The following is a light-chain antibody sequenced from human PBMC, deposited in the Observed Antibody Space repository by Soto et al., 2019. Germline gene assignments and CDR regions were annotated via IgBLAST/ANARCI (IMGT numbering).Light chain of an antibody. J-gene: IGLJ2*01. V-gene: IGLV2-23*02. Sequence: QSALTQPASVSGSPGQSIIISGTGTSSDVGSYNLVSWYQQHPGKAPKLMIYDVNKRPSGDSNRFSGSKSGNTASLTISGLQAEDEGEYYCCSYARGSTLVFGGGTKLTVL. CDR1: SSDVGSYNL. CDR3: CSYARGSTLV. CDR2: DVN.